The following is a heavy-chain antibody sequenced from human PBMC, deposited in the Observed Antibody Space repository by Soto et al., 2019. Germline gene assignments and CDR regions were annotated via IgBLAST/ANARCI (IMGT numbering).Heavy chain of an antibody. D-gene: IGHD1-26*01. CDR2: ITVNSGNT. V-gene: IGHV1-18*04. CDR1: GYTFTSDG. J-gene: IGHJ4*01. CDR3: ARASIYGTYYYFDH. Sequence: ASVKVSCKASGYTFTSDGITWVRQAPGQGLEWMGWITVNSGNTHYAQKLQGRVTMTTDTSTTTAYMELWSLRSDDTAVYYCARASIYGTYYYFDHWGHGTPVTVSS.